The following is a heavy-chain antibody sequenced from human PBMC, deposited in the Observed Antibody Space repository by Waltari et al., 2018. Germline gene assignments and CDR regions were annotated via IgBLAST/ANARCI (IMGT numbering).Heavy chain of an antibody. J-gene: IGHJ5*02. V-gene: IGHV3-30-3*02. CDR2: ISNDGKYK. CDR1: GLTFSRYA. Sequence: QVQLVESGGGVVQPGRSVRLACAASGLTFSRYALHWVRQAPGKGLEWVAFISNDGKYKYHADSVKGRFTISRDKSKNTLDLQMNSLRVEDTAVYYCAKEGTVGAAFGSWGQGTVVTVSS. CDR3: AKEGTVGAAFGS. D-gene: IGHD1-26*01.